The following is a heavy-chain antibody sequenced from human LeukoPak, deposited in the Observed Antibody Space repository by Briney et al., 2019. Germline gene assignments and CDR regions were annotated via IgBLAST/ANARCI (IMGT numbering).Heavy chain of an antibody. J-gene: IGHJ2*01. V-gene: IGHV1-2*02. D-gene: IGHD6-13*01. CDR1: GYTFTGYY. Sequence: ASVKVSCKASGYTFTGYYMHWVRQAPGQGLEWMGWINPNSGGTNYAQKFQGRVTMTRDTSISTAYMELSRLRSDDTAVYYCARGSSSSGGDFDLWGRGTLVTVSS. CDR3: ARGSSSSGGDFDL. CDR2: INPNSGGT.